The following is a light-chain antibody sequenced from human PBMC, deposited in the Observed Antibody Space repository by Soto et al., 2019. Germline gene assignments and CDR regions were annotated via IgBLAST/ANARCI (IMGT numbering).Light chain of an antibody. J-gene: IGLJ1*01. CDR1: SSVIGGYNY. CDR3: SLYSSSSTLYV. V-gene: IGLV2-14*03. CDR2: DVS. Sequence: QSALTQPASLSGSPGQSITISRTGNSSVIGGYNYVSWYQQHPGKAPNLLIYDVSNRPSGISNRFSGSKSGNTASLTISGLRAEDEADYYCSLYSSSSTLYVFGTGTKVTV.